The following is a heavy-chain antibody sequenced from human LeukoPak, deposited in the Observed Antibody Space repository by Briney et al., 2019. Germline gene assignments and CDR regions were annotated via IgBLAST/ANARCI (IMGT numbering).Heavy chain of an antibody. CDR1: GGSFSGYY. D-gene: IGHD5-12*01. Sequence: PSETLSLTCAVYGGSFSGYYWSWIRQPPGKGLEWIGEINHSGSTNYNPSLKSRVTISVDTSKNQFSLKLSSVTAADTAVYHCARGLKRGYSGSYIDYWGQGTLVTVSS. V-gene: IGHV4-34*01. J-gene: IGHJ4*02. CDR2: INHSGST. CDR3: ARGLKRGYSGSYIDY.